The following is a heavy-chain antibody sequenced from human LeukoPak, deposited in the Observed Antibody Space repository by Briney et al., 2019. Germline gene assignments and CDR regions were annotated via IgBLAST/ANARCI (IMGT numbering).Heavy chain of an antibody. CDR1: GFTVSGNY. J-gene: IGHJ6*03. CDR2: IYSGGTT. D-gene: IGHD6-19*01. Sequence: GGSLRLSCAVSGFTVSGNYMSWVRQAPGKGLEWVSLIYSGGTTYYADSVKGRFTISRDNSKNTLYLQMNSLRVEDTAVYYCAKDSSVAARYMDVWGKGTTVTISS. CDR3: AKDSSVAARYMDV. V-gene: IGHV3-53*05.